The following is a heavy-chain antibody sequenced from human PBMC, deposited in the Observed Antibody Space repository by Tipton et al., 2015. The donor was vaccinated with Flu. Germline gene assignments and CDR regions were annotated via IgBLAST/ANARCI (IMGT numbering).Heavy chain of an antibody. Sequence: LRLSCTVSSGSIRSTNYFCAWIRQPPGKGLELIGSIYPSGTTYYNPSLKSRVTISVDTSKSQFSLKVTSVTAADAAVYYCARLSYYDVDLKNYYFDFWGLGILVTVSS. V-gene: IGHV4-39*01. CDR2: IYPSGTT. CDR3: ARLSYYDVDLKNYYFDF. CDR1: SGSIRSTNYF. J-gene: IGHJ4*02. D-gene: IGHD3-10*02.